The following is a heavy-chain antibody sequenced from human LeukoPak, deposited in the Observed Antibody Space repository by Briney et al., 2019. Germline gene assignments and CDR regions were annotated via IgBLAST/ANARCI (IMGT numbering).Heavy chain of an antibody. V-gene: IGHV3-30-3*01. CDR2: ISYDGSNK. Sequence: PGGSLRLSCAASGFTFSSYAMHWVRQAPGKGLEWVAVISYDGSNKYYADSVKGRFTISRDNSKNTLYLQMNSLRAEDTAVYYCARALTSMIVVVTYFDYWGQGTLVTVSS. J-gene: IGHJ4*02. CDR3: ARALTSMIVVVTYFDY. D-gene: IGHD3-22*01. CDR1: GFTFSSYA.